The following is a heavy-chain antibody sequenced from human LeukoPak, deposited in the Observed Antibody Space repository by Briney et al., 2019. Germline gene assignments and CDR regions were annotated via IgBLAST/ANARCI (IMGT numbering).Heavy chain of an antibody. Sequence: GGSLRLSCAASGFTFSNNSMSWVRQAPGEGLEWVSAISGSGGSTYYADSVKGRFSRSRDNSKNTLYLQMNSLRAGDTAVYYCAKDPQGDWGQGTLVTVSS. V-gene: IGHV3-23*01. CDR1: GFTFSNNS. CDR2: ISGSGGST. J-gene: IGHJ4*02. D-gene: IGHD3-16*01. CDR3: AKDPQGD.